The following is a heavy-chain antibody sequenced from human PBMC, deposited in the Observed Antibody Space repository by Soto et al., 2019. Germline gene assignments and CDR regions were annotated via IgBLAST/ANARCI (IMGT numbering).Heavy chain of an antibody. CDR3: ARSYYDSSGYYSAPPI. V-gene: IGHV4-39*01. J-gene: IGHJ3*02. CDR1: GGSISSSSYY. D-gene: IGHD3-22*01. CDR2: IYYSGST. Sequence: SETLSLTCTVSGGSISSSSYYWGWIRQPPGKGLEWIGSIYYSGSTYYNPSLKSRVTISVDTSKNQFSLKLSSVTAADTAVYYCARSYYDSSGYYSAPPIWGQGTMVPVSS.